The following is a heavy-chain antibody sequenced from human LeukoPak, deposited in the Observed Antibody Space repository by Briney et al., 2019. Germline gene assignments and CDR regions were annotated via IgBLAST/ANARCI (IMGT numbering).Heavy chain of an antibody. CDR1: YGSFSGHY. CDR3: ARGCTAERWLSRRFFDY. D-gene: IGHD5-24*01. V-gene: IGHV4-34*01. CDR2: ISDSGRT. Sequence: SETLSLTCAVFYGSFSGHYWSWIRQSQGKGLEWIGEISDSGRTSYNPSLKSRVTISIDPSKNQFSLKVNSVTAADTAVYYCARGCTAERWLSRRFFDYWGQGTLVTVSS. J-gene: IGHJ4*02.